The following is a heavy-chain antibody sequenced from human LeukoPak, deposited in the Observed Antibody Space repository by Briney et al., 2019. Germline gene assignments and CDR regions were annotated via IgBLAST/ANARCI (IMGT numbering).Heavy chain of an antibody. V-gene: IGHV3-21*01. CDR2: ISSSSSYI. Sequence: GGSLRLSCAASGFTVSSNYMNWVRQAPGKGLEWVSSISSSSSYIYYADSVKGRFTISRDNAKNSLYLQMNSLRAEDTAVYYCAREVAQLGFDYWGQGTLVTVSS. D-gene: IGHD3-10*01. J-gene: IGHJ4*02. CDR3: AREVAQLGFDY. CDR1: GFTVSSNY.